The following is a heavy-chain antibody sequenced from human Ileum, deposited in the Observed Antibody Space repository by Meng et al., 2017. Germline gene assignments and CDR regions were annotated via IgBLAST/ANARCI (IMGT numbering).Heavy chain of an antibody. V-gene: IGHV1-3*01. CDR2: IHAGNGNR. CDR3: ARDPSGGKFHYFDS. D-gene: IGHD2-15*01. CDR1: GATFTSFV. J-gene: IGHJ4*02. Sequence: QVQLVQSGPDVKRPGASVKGSCKASGATFTSFVIHWVRQAPGQRLEWMGWIHAGNGNRKYSQKFQGRVTFTTDTSATTAYLDLSSLRSEDTAVYYCARDPSGGKFHYFDSWGQGTLVTVSS.